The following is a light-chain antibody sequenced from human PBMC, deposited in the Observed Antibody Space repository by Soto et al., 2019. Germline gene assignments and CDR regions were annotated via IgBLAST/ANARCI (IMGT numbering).Light chain of an antibody. CDR2: KAS. CDR1: QSISTY. CDR3: QQYNTLWT. V-gene: IGKV1-5*03. Sequence: DIQMTQSPSTLSASVGDRVTITCRASQSISTYLAWYQQKPGKAPNLLIYKASSLESGVLSRFSGSGSGTEFTLTISSLQPDDFATYYCQQYNTLWTFGQGTKVEIK. J-gene: IGKJ1*01.